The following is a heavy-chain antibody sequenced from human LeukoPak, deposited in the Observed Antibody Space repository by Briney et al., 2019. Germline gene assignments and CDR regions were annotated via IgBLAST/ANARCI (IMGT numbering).Heavy chain of an antibody. CDR1: GGSISNYY. CDR3: ARCSRGTSVGMDV. V-gene: IGHV4-59*08. D-gene: IGHD1-1*01. CDR2: IYYSGNT. J-gene: IGHJ6*02. Sequence: PSETLSLTCSVSGGSISNYYWIWIRQPPGKGLEWIGYIYYSGNTNYNPSLKSRVTISLDTSKNQLSLKLTSVTAADTAVYYCARCSRGTSVGMDVWGQGTTVTVSS.